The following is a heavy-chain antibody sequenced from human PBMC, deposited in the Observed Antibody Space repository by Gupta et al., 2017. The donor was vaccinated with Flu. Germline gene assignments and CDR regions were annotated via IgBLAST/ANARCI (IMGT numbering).Heavy chain of an antibody. V-gene: IGHV4-59*09. Sequence: GTTHYNSSLKSRVTISVDRSKNQFSLNLRSVTAADTAVYYCARGPDSGYDGFDYWGQGTLVTVSS. CDR3: ARGPDSGYDGFDY. D-gene: IGHD5-12*01. CDR2: GTT. J-gene: IGHJ4*02.